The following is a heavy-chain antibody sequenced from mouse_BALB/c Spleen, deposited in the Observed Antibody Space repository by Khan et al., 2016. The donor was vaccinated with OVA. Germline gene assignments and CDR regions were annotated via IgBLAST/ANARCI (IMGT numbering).Heavy chain of an antibody. J-gene: IGHJ4*01. CDR3: AKPSDAYHYAMDY. V-gene: IGHV2-3*01. Sequence: QVQLKESGPGLVAPSQSLSITCTVSGFSLTSYGVNWVRQPPGKGLEWLGVIWGDGTTNYHSALISRLSLSKDNPKSQVFLKLNSLQTDDAATYYCAKPSDAYHYAMDYWGQGTSVTVSS. CDR2: IWGDGTT. CDR1: GFSLTSYG.